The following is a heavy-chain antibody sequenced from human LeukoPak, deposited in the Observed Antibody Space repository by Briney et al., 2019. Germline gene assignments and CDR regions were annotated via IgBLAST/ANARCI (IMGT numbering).Heavy chain of an antibody. J-gene: IGHJ4*02. CDR1: GFTFSSYA. Sequence: PGGSLRLSCAASGFTFSSYAMSWVRQAPGKGLEWVSTISGSGGTTYYADSVKGRFTISRDNSKNTLYLQMSSLRAGDTAVYYCAKMEWQQNYFDYWGQGTLVTVSS. CDR2: ISGSGGTT. CDR3: AKMEWQQNYFDY. V-gene: IGHV3-23*01. D-gene: IGHD3-3*01.